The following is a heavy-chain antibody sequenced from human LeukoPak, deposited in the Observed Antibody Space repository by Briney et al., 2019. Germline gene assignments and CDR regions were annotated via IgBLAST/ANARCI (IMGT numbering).Heavy chain of an antibody. D-gene: IGHD1-26*01. V-gene: IGHV1-18*01. CDR2: ISAYSGDT. CDR1: GYTFTSYG. J-gene: IGHJ4*02. CDR3: ERVCSRVGDTPAGY. Sequence: ASVKVSCKASGYTFTSYGISWVRQAPGQGLEWMGWISAYSGDTNYAQKFQGRVTMTTDTSMSTAYMELSRLRSDDTAVYYCERVCSRVGDTPAGYWGQGTLVTVSS.